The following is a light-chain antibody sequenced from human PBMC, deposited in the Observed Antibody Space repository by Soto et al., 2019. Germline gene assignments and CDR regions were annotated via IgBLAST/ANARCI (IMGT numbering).Light chain of an antibody. V-gene: IGKV3-11*01. CDR3: QQRCNWPLT. CDR1: QNVDTS. J-gene: IGKJ4*01. CDR2: EAS. Sequence: DIVLTQSPGTLSLSPGETAYLSCRASQNVDTSLAWYQQRPGRAPRLLMSEASRRAAGIPARFSGTGSGTDFPLIINSLEPEDVAVCYCQQRCNWPLTFGAGTRVEI.